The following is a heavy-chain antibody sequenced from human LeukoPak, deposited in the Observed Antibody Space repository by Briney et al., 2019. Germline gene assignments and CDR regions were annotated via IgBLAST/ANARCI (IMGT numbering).Heavy chain of an antibody. Sequence: GGSLRLSCAASGFTFHISWMSWVRQAPGKGLEWVANIKQDGSEKYYVDSVKGRFAISRDNAKNSLYLQMNSLRAEDTAVYYCTKGGGNFDYWGQGTLVTVSS. V-gene: IGHV3-7*05. CDR1: GFTFHISW. J-gene: IGHJ4*02. CDR3: TKGGGNFDY. CDR2: IKQDGSEK. D-gene: IGHD4-23*01.